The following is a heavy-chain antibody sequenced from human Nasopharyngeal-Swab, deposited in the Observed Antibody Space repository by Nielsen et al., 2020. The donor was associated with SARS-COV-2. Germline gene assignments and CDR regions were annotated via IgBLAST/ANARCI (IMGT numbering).Heavy chain of an antibody. CDR1: GGSISSYY. Sequence: SETLSLTCTVSGGSISSYYWSWIRQPPGKGLEWIGYIYYSGSTNYNPSLKSRVTISVDTSKNQFSLKLSSVTAADTAVYYCARGVTGPVYCYMDVWGKGTTVTVSS. D-gene: IGHD2-21*02. J-gene: IGHJ6*03. V-gene: IGHV4-59*01. CDR3: ARGVTGPVYCYMDV. CDR2: IYYSGST.